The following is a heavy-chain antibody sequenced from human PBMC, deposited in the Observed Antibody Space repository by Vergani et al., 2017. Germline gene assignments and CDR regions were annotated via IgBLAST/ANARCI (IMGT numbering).Heavy chain of an antibody. J-gene: IGHJ5*02. D-gene: IGHD2-21*01. CDR2: LNPTTGHT. Sequence: VQLVQSGAEVRKPGASVTVSCTASGYIFKNYYIHWLRQAPGQAFEWMGILNPTTGHTTTAQKFMGRVDMTRDPSTDTSTRTVQMTLSSLRSEDTAVYSCARSIGYCAGATCRAYYFDHWGQGTRVTVSS. CDR1: GYIFKNYY. CDR3: ARSIGYCAGATCRAYYFDH. V-gene: IGHV1-46*02.